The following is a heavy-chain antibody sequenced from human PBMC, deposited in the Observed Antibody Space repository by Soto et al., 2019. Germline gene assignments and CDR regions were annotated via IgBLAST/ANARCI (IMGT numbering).Heavy chain of an antibody. CDR1: GFTFSSYG. CDR3: AKGTAAAAIS. J-gene: IGHJ4*02. Sequence: GGSLRLSCAASGFTFSSYGMHWVRQAPGKGLEWVAVISYDGSNKYYADSVKGRFTISRDNSKNTLYLQMNSLRAEDTAVYYCAKGTAAAAISWGQGTLVTVSS. D-gene: IGHD6-13*01. V-gene: IGHV3-30*18. CDR2: ISYDGSNK.